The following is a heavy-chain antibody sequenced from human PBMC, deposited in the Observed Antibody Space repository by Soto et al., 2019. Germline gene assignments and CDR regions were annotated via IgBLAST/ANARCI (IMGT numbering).Heavy chain of an antibody. V-gene: IGHV3-15*01. D-gene: IGHD2-21*01. CDR1: GFTFSNGW. Sequence: EVQLVESGGGLVKAGGSLRLSCAASGFTFSNGWMSWVRQAPGKGLEWVGRIKSKSAGGTTDYSSTVKGRLNISRDDSKNTLYLQMDSSISEDPALYYCTPDATQTFCDGGPCYSVQTKIHHSWGQGTLVTVS. J-gene: IGHJ4*02. CDR3: TPDATQTFCDGGPCYSVQTKIHHS. CDR2: IKSKSAGGTT.